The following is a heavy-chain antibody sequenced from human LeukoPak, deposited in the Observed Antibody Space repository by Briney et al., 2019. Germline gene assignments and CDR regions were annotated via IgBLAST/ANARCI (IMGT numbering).Heavy chain of an antibody. Sequence: PSETLSLTCTVSGGITSYYWTWIRQPAGKGLEWIGRIYTSGSTDYNPSLKSRVTMSVDMSKNQISLKLTSVTAADPAVYYCARTHTSRWYWFDPWGQGTLVTVSS. D-gene: IGHD6-19*01. CDR3: ARTHTSRWYWFDP. CDR2: IYTSGST. CDR1: GGITSYY. V-gene: IGHV4-4*07. J-gene: IGHJ5*02.